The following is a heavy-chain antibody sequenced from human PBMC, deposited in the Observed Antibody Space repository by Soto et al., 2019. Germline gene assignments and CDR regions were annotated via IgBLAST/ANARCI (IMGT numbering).Heavy chain of an antibody. D-gene: IGHD6-19*01. CDR2: IGNSVATT. V-gene: IGHV3-23*01. CDR3: REAVSGTGY. CDR1: GFTFSSYA. Sequence: PGGSLRLSCAASGFTFSSYAMNWVRQAPGKGLEWVSTIGNSVATTYYADSVKGRFTISRDNSRNTLYLQMNSLRAEDTAIYFCREAVSGTGYWGQGTLVTVSS. J-gene: IGHJ4*02.